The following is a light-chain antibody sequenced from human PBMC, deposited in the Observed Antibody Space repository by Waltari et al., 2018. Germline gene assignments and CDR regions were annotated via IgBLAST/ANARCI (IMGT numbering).Light chain of an antibody. J-gene: IGLJ3*02. CDR1: SLGTSF. CDR2: GEN. CDR3: QSRDSSANGV. Sequence: SSELTQGPAVSVALGQTVSITCQGNSLGTSFATGYQQKPGQAPVLVLYGENNRPSGIPDRFSASRSGNTASLIITGAQAEDEADYYCQSRDSSANGVFGGGTKLTVL. V-gene: IGLV3-19*01.